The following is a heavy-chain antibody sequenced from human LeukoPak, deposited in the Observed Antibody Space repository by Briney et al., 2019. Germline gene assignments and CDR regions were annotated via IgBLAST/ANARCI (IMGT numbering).Heavy chain of an antibody. J-gene: IGHJ4*02. V-gene: IGHV3-23*01. D-gene: IGHD3-10*01. Sequence: GRSLRLSCAASGFSFSSYALSWVRRAPGKGLEWVSGISGSGSTAVYTDSVRGRFTVSRDNSKNTLYLQMNSLRDEDTAAYYCAKDALGGSGSYSWGTFDYWGQGTLVIVS. CDR2: ISGSGSTA. CDR3: AKDALGGSGSYSWGTFDY. CDR1: GFSFSSYA.